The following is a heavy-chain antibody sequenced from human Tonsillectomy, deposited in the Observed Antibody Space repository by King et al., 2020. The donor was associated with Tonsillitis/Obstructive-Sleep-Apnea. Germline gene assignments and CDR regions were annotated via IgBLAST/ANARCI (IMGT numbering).Heavy chain of an antibody. J-gene: IGHJ6*03. CDR1: GFTFSSYW. D-gene: IGHD4-11*01. CDR2: INSDGSST. CDR3: AYSNPYYYYDYMGV. Sequence: VQLVESGGGLVQPGGSLRLSCAASGFTFSSYWMHWVRQAPGKGLVWVSRINSDGSSTNYADSVKGRFTISRDNAKNKLYLQMNSLRAEDTAVYYCAYSNPYYYYDYMGVWGKGTTVTVS. V-gene: IGHV3-74*02.